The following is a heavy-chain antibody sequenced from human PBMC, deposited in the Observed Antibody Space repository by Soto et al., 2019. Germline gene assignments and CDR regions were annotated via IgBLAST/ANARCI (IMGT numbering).Heavy chain of an antibody. CDR3: ARVPDD. J-gene: IGHJ4*02. V-gene: IGHV4-30-2*01. CDR1: GGSISSGGYS. CDR2: IYHSVSN. Sequence: QLQLLESGSGLVKPSQTLSLTCAVSGGSISSGGYSWGWIRQPPGTGREWIGYIYHSVSNYYNPSLKSRVTISVDRSKNQFSLRLSSVTAADTAVYYCARVPDDWGQGTLVTVSS.